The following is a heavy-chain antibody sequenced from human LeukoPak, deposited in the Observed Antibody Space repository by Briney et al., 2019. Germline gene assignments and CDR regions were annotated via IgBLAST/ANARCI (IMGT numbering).Heavy chain of an antibody. Sequence: ASVNVSCKAFGYTFTSYGYTWVRQAPGQGLEWMGWISAYNGNTKYAQKLQDRVTMTTDTSTSTAYMELRSLRSHDTAVYYCARDGLTLPSDYWGHGTLLTVSS. CDR2: ISAYNGNT. D-gene: IGHD2-15*01. CDR3: ARDGLTLPSDY. V-gene: IGHV1-18*01. CDR1: GYTFTSYG. J-gene: IGHJ4*01.